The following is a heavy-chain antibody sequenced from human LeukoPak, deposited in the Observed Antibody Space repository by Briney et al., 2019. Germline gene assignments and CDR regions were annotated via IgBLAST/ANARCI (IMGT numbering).Heavy chain of an antibody. D-gene: IGHD4-17*01. CDR2: INPSGGST. Sequence: GASVKVSRKASGYTFTSYYMHWVRQAPGQGLEWMGIINPSGGSTSYAQKFQGRVTMTRDTSTSTVYMELSSLRSEDTAVYYCARGDYGDTRRYYYYMDVWGKGTTVTVSS. CDR1: GYTFTSYY. V-gene: IGHV1-46*01. J-gene: IGHJ6*03. CDR3: ARGDYGDTRRYYYYMDV.